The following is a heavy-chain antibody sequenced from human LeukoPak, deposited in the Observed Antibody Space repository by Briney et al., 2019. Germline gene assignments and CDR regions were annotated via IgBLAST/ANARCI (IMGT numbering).Heavy chain of an antibody. CDR3: ARPARYYGSGSYGDYYYYMDV. D-gene: IGHD3-10*01. J-gene: IGHJ6*03. CDR2: IIPIFGTA. Sequence: SVKVSCKASGGTFSSYAISWVQQAPGQGLEWMGGIIPIFGTANYAQKFQGRVTITADESTSTAYMELSSLRSEDTAVYYCARPARYYGSGSYGDYYYYMDVWGKGTTVTISS. CDR1: GGTFSSYA. V-gene: IGHV1-69*13.